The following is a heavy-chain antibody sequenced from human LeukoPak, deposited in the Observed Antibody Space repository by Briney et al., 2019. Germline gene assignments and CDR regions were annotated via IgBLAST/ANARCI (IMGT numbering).Heavy chain of an antibody. CDR1: GFTSDDYA. D-gene: IGHD2-2*01. V-gene: IGHV3-9*02. CDR2: LSLNSGSI. Sequence: SGRCRRLSCAVSGFTSDDYAIHWVRPAPGKGLEWDAGLSLNSGSIGYADSVKGRFTIYRDNAKHSLYLQMNSLRAEDTAFYYCAKDKYQLLFSNSFDYWGQGTLVTVSS. CDR3: AKDKYQLLFSNSFDY. J-gene: IGHJ4*02.